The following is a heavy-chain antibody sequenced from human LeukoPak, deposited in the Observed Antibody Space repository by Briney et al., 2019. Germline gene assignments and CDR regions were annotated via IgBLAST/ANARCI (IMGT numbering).Heavy chain of an antibody. CDR1: GFTFSSYG. Sequence: GGSLRLSCAASGFTFSSYGMHWVRQAPGKGLEWVAVIWYDGSNKYYADSVKGRFTISRDNSKNTLYLQMNSLRAEDTAVYYCARDRGAYYDSSGYYDYWGQGTLVTVSS. D-gene: IGHD3-22*01. J-gene: IGHJ4*02. CDR2: IWYDGSNK. CDR3: ARDRGAYYDSSGYYDY. V-gene: IGHV3-33*01.